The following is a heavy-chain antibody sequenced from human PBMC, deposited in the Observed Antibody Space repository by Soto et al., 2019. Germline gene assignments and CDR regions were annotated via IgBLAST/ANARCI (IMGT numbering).Heavy chain of an antibody. CDR1: GGTFSSYA. V-gene: IGHV1-69*01. CDR2: VIPIFGTA. CDR3: AGDLAYSAYDADYYFHY. J-gene: IGHJ4*02. D-gene: IGHD5-12*01. Sequence: QVQLVQSGAEVKKPGSSVKVSCKASGGTFSSYAISWVRQAPGEGLEWMGGVIPIFGTANYAQKFQGRVTITADESTTTAYMELSSMRSEDTAVSYWAGDLAYSAYDADYYFHYCGQGTLVTVSS.